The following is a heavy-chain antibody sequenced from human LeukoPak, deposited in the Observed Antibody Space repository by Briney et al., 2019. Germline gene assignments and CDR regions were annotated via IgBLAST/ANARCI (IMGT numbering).Heavy chain of an antibody. CDR1: GFTFSSYS. CDR2: ISSSSYI. Sequence: PGGSLRLSCAASGFTFSSYSMNWVRQAPGKGLEWVSSISSSSYIYYADSVKGRFTISRDNAKNSLYLQMNSLRAEDTAVYYCARDRVRVATSYYYYYMDVWGKGTTVTVSS. CDR3: ARDRVRVATSYYYYYMDV. J-gene: IGHJ6*03. V-gene: IGHV3-21*01. D-gene: IGHD5-12*01.